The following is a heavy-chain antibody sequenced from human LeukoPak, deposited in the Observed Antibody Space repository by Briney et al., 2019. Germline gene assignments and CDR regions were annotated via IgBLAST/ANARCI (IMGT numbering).Heavy chain of an antibody. D-gene: IGHD6-19*01. V-gene: IGHV3-21*01. Sequence: GGSLRLSCAASGFTFSSYSMNWVRQAPGKGLEWVSSISSSSSYIYYADSVKGRFTVSRDNAKNSLYLQMNSLRAEDTAVYYCARGTGYSSGWPLTPTFDYWGQGTLVTVSS. J-gene: IGHJ4*02. CDR1: GFTFSSYS. CDR3: ARGTGYSSGWPLTPTFDY. CDR2: ISSSSSYI.